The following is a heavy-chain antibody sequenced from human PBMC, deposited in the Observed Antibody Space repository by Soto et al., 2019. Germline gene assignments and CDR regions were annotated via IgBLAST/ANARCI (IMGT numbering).Heavy chain of an antibody. J-gene: IGHJ5*02. Sequence: QVQLQQWGAGLLKPSETLSLTCAVSDGPFSGFYWTWIRQSPRKGLEWIGEIDHSGSTNYNPSLKSRVTISVDTSKNQFSLKMSSVTAADTGVYYCARGSITIFGVVTTNWFDPWGQGTLVTVSS. V-gene: IGHV4-34*01. D-gene: IGHD3-3*02. CDR3: ARGSITIFGVVTTNWFDP. CDR2: IDHSGST. CDR1: DGPFSGFY.